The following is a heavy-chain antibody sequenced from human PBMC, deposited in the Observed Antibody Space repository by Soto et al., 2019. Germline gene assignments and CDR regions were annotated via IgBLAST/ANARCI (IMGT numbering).Heavy chain of an antibody. CDR3: ASVGLYYYDGSGYTFDY. CDR1: GGTFSSYA. V-gene: IGHV1-69*01. D-gene: IGHD3-22*01. Sequence: QVQLVQSGAEVKKPGSSVKVSCKASGGTFSSYAISWVRQAPGQGLEWMGGIIPIFGTANYAQKFQGRVTITEDESTSTADMERSSVRSEDTAVYYCASVGLYYYDGSGYTFDYRGQGTLVTVSS. CDR2: IIPIFGTA. J-gene: IGHJ4*02.